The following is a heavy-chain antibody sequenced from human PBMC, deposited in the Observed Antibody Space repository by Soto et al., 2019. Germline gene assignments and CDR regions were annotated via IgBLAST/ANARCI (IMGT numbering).Heavy chain of an antibody. V-gene: IGHV1-18*04. CDR1: GYTFTSYG. CDR2: ISAYNGNT. D-gene: IGHD2-2*01. J-gene: IGHJ5*02. CDR3: ARNPDCSSTSCQFDP. Sequence: ASVKVSCKASGYTFTSYGISWVRQAPGQGLEWMGWISAYNGNTNYAQKLQGRVTMTTDTSTSTAYMELRSLRSDDTAVYYCARNPDCSSTSCQFDPWGQGTLVTVSS.